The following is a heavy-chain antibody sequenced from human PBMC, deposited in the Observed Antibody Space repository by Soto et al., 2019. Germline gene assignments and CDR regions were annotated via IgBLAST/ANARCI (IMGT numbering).Heavy chain of an antibody. J-gene: IGHJ5*02. CDR2: IYWDDDK. V-gene: IGHV2-5*02. CDR3: AHRLRYCSSTSCFNWFDP. Sequence: ESGPTLVNPTQTLTLTCTFSGFSLSTSGVGVGWIRQPPGKALEWLALIYWDDDKRYSPSLKSRLTITKDTSKNQVVLTMTNMDPVDTATYYCAHRLRYCSSTSCFNWFDPWGQGTLVTVSS. CDR1: GFSLSTSGVG. D-gene: IGHD2-2*01.